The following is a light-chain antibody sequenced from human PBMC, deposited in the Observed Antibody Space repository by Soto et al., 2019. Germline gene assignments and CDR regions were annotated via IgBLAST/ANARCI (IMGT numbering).Light chain of an antibody. CDR3: QQYNNWPVWT. V-gene: IGKV3-15*01. Sequence: EIVMTQSPATLSVSPGERVTLSCRASQSVGSTLAWYQQKPGQAPRLLISGAYARATGIPARFSGSGSGTEFTLTVSSLQSEDFAVYYCQQYNNWPVWTXGQGTKVDIK. CDR1: QSVGST. J-gene: IGKJ1*01. CDR2: GAY.